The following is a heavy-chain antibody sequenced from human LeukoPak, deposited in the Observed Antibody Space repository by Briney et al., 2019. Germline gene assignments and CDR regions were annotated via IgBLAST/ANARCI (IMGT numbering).Heavy chain of an antibody. J-gene: IGHJ4*02. V-gene: IGHV1-18*04. Sequence: ASVKVSCKASGYTFTSYYMHWVRQAPGQGLEWMGWISAYNGNTNYAQKLQGKVTMTTDTSTSTAYMELRSLRSDDTAVYYCARVYYDSSGYYDRPYYFDYWGQGTLVTVSS. CDR1: GYTFTSYY. D-gene: IGHD3-22*01. CDR2: ISAYNGNT. CDR3: ARVYYDSSGYYDRPYYFDY.